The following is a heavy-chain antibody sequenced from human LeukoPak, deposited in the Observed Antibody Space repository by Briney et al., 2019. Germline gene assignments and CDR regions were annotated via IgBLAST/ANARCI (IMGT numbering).Heavy chain of an antibody. J-gene: IGHJ4*02. D-gene: IGHD2/OR15-2a*01. CDR1: GFTLSNYW. V-gene: IGHV3-7*02. CDR2: INQDGSQK. CDR3: ASGTSTFGY. Sequence: GGSLRLSCAASGFTLSNYWMTWVRQAPGKGLEWVANINQDGSQKYYVDSVKGRFTISRDNAKNSLFLQLNSLRAGDTAVYYCASGTSTFGYWGQGTLVTVSS.